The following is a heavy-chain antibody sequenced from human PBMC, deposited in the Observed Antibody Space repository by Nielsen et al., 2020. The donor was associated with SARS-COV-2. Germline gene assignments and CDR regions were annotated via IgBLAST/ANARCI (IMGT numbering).Heavy chain of an antibody. CDR3: ARGNGWGSYFDY. Sequence: GESLKISCTTSGLTFSSSIMAWVRQAPGKGLEWCSSIHGSGDETHYAGFAKGRFTISRDNSKNTLYLQMNSLRAEDTAVYYCARGNGWGSYFDYWGQGTLVTVSS. J-gene: IGHJ4*02. V-gene: IGHV3-23*01. CDR2: IHGSGDET. D-gene: IGHD7-27*01. CDR1: GLTFSSSI.